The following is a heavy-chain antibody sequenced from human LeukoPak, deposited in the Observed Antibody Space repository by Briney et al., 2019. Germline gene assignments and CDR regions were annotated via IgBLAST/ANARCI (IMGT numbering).Heavy chain of an antibody. D-gene: IGHD6-19*01. J-gene: IGHJ4*02. CDR3: TRDAALVPGKNF. Sequence: SGGSLRLSCAASGSTFSDYYMSWIRQAPGKGLEWVSYISYSGSTLYYADSVKGRFTMSRDNAKNSVYLQMNSLRAEDTAFYYCTRDAALVPGKNFWGQGTLVTVSS. CDR2: ISYSGSTL. V-gene: IGHV3-11*04. CDR1: GSTFSDYY.